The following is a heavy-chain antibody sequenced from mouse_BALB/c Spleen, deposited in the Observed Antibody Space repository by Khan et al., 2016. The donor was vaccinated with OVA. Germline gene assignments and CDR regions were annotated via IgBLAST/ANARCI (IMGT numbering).Heavy chain of an antibody. V-gene: IGHV3-5*02. CDR3: ARDYGSLYWFFDV. CDR2: IYYSGTV. CDR1: GISITSGNYR. D-gene: IGHD1-1*01. J-gene: IGHJ1*01. Sequence: EVKLEVSGPGLVKPSQTVSLTCTVTGISITSGNYRWSWIRQFPGNKLEWIGNIYYSGTVTYNPSLTSRTTITRDTSKNQFFLEMNSLTAEDTATYYSARDYGSLYWFFDVWGAGTTVTVSS.